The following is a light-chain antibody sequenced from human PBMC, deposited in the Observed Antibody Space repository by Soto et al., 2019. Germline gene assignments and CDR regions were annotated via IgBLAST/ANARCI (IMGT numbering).Light chain of an antibody. CDR3: QHYGSSPRK. CDR1: QSVSSSY. Sequence: EIVLTQSPGTLSLSPGERATLSCRASQSVSSSYLAWYQQKPGQAPRLLIYGASSRATGITDRFSGSGSGTDFTLTISRLEPEDFAVYYCQHYGSSPRKFGRGTKVEIK. CDR2: GAS. V-gene: IGKV3-20*01. J-gene: IGKJ1*01.